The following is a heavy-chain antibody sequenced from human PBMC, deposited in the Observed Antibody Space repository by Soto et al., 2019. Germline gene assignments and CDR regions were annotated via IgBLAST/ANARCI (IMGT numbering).Heavy chain of an antibody. CDR3: ARSGPPAGY. CDR1: GYSFTSHY. Sequence: GASVKVSCKAIGYSFTSHYMHWVRQAPGQGLEWMGTIYPGGVNIGYAQKFKGRVTMTKDTSTSTVYMELNSLTSEDTAVYYCARSGPPAGYWGQGTLVTVSS. J-gene: IGHJ4*02. V-gene: IGHV1-46*01. CDR2: IYPGGVNI. D-gene: IGHD3-10*01.